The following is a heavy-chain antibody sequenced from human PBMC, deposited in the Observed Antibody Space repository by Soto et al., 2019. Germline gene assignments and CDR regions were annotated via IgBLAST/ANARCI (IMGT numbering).Heavy chain of an antibody. CDR3: ARDIRGYSRAFDY. D-gene: IGHD5-18*01. CDR2: ICSGGST. Sequence: RSLTCTVSADSVSSDYYCWTWIQQPPGKGLEWIGYICSGGSTNYNPSLKSRVTISLDTSRNQFSLKLTSVTAADTAVYYCARDIRGYSRAFDYWGQGMLVTVS. CDR1: ADSVSSDYYC. J-gene: IGHJ4*02. V-gene: IGHV4-61*01.